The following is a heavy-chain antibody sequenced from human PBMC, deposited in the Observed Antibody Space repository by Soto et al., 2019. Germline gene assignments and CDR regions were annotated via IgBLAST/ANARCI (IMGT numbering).Heavy chain of an antibody. CDR2: IIPIFGTA. V-gene: IGHV1-69*01. D-gene: IGHD3-10*01. Sequence: QVQLVQSGAEVKKPGSSVKVSCKASGGTFSSYAISWVRQAPGQGLEWMGGIIPIFGTANYAQKFQGRVTITADESTSTAYMELSSLRSEDTAVYYCARVVDGSVSYYSPAWYFDLWGRGTLVTVSS. J-gene: IGHJ2*01. CDR3: ARVVDGSVSYYSPAWYFDL. CDR1: GGTFSSYA.